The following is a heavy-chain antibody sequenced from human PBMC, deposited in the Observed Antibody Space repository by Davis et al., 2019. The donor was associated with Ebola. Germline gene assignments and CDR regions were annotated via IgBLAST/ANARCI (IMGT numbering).Heavy chain of an antibody. CDR1: GFTFSSYE. CDR3: AREGSKRWLQFLN. V-gene: IGHV3-48*03. Sequence: GESLKISCAASGFTFSSYEMNWVRQAPGKGLEWVSYLSSSGSTIYYADSVKGRFTISRDNAKNSLYLQMNSLRAEDTAVYYCAREGSKRWLQFLNWGQGTLVTVSS. J-gene: IGHJ4*02. CDR2: LSSSGSTI. D-gene: IGHD5-24*01.